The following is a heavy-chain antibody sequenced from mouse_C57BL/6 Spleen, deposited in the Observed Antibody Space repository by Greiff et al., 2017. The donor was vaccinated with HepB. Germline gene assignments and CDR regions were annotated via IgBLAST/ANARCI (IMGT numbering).Heavy chain of an antibody. J-gene: IGHJ2*01. CDR2: ISYDGSN. CDR1: GYSITSGYY. V-gene: IGHV3-6*01. Sequence: EVQLQESGPGLVKPSQSLSLTCSVTGYSITSGYYWNWIRQFPGNKLEWMGYISYDGSNNYNPSLKNRVSITRDTSKNQFFLKLNSVTTEDTATYYCARDYYGGAFDYWGQGTTLTVSS. D-gene: IGHD1-1*01. CDR3: ARDYYGGAFDY.